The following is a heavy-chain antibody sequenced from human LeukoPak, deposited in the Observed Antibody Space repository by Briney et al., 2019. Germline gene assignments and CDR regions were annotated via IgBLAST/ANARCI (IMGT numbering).Heavy chain of an antibody. CDR2: ITGRGDET. V-gene: IGHV3-23*01. CDR3: AKESAAGLVDWFDP. D-gene: IGHD6-13*01. J-gene: IGHJ5*02. Sequence: GGSLRLSCAASGFIFSNYALMWVRQAPGKGLEWVSSITGRGDETFYADSVKGRFSLSRDNSKNMLYLQMYSLGAEDTAIYCCAKESAAGLVDWFDPWGQGTLVTVSP. CDR1: GFIFSNYA.